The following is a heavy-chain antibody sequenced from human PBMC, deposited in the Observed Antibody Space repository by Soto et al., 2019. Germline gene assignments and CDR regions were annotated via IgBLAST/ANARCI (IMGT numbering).Heavy chain of an antibody. J-gene: IGHJ6*03. D-gene: IGHD6-13*01. V-gene: IGHV1-69*02. CDR2: IIPILGIA. CDR1: GGTFSSYT. Sequence: SVKVSCKASGGTFSSYTISWVRQAPGQGLEWMGRIIPILGIANYAQKFQGRVTITADKSTSTAYMELSSLRSEDTAVYYCARAKQQLENPSGYYYYYMDVWGKGTTVTVSS. CDR3: ARAKQQLENPSGYYYYYMDV.